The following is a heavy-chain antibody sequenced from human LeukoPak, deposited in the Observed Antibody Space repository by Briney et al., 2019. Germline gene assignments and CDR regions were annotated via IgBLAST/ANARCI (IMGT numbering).Heavy chain of an antibody. J-gene: IGHJ4*02. CDR1: GYTFTGRY. D-gene: IGHD3-3*01. Sequence: ASVTVSFKASGYTFTGRYLHWVRQAPGEGLEYMGWINPKSGSTNYAQKFQGRVTVTTDTSISTAYMELTSLTSDDTAIYYCARVDDGSGYRHIDYWGQGSLVIVSS. V-gene: IGHV1-2*02. CDR3: ARVDDGSGYRHIDY. CDR2: INPKSGST.